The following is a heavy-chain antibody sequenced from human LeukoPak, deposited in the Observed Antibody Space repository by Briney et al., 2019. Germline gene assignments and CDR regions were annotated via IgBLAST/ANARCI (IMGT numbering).Heavy chain of an antibody. V-gene: IGHV3-74*01. CDR2: IHSDGSST. D-gene: IGHD3-22*01. Sequence: GGSLRLFCAASGFTFSSYCMHWVRQAPGKGLVWVSRIHSDGSSTSYADSVRGRFTISRDDAKSTLYLQMNSLRAEDTAVYYCARSGWPYYFDYWGQGTLVTVSS. CDR1: GFTFSSYC. CDR3: ARSGWPYYFDY. J-gene: IGHJ4*02.